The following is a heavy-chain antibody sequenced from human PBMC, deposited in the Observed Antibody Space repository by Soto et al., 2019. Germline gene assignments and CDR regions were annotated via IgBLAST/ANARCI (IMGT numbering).Heavy chain of an antibody. CDR2: IIPIFGTA. J-gene: IGHJ5*02. D-gene: IGHD3-10*01. Sequence: QVQLVQSGAEVKKPGSSVKVSCKASGGTFSSYAISWVRQAPGQGLEWMGGIIPIFGTANYAQKFQGRVTITEDESTSTAYMELSSLRSEDTAVYYCAIYYYGSGSYYKLRFGDNWFDPWGQGTLVTVSS. V-gene: IGHV1-69*01. CDR3: AIYYYGSGSYYKLRFGDNWFDP. CDR1: GGTFSSYA.